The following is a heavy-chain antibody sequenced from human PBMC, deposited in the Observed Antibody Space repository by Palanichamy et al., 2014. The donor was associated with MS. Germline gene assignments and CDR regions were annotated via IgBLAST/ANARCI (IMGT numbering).Heavy chain of an antibody. CDR3: ARANYLAGYGTLPYDY. V-gene: IGHV4-59*01. D-gene: IGHD3-9*01. Sequence: QVQLLESGPGLVRPSESLSLTCTISGGSFSFYYWTWIRQPPGRGLQWIGYVYDTGNTNYNPSLKSRVSISVDTSKNQFFLKLDSVTAADSAMYFCARANYLAGYGTLPYDYWGQGILVTVSS. CDR2: VYDTGNT. J-gene: IGHJ4*02. CDR1: GGSFSFYY.